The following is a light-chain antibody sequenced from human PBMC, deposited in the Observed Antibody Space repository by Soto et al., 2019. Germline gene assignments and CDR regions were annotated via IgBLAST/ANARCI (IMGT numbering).Light chain of an antibody. V-gene: IGKV1-9*01. CDR1: QGISSC. CDR2: AAS. CDR3: QQLTSYPYT. J-gene: IGKJ2*01. Sequence: DIQLTQSPSFLSASVGDRVTITCRASQGISSCLAWYQQKPGKAPKLLIYAASTVQSGVPSRFSGSGSGTEFTHPISSLQPEDFATYYCQQLTSYPYTFGQGTKLEIK.